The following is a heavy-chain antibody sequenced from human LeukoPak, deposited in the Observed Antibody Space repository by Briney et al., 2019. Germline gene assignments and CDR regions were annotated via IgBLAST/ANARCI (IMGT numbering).Heavy chain of an antibody. CDR2: IRYDGSNK. CDR3: ARDRSSSSLYDYFYMDV. Sequence: PGGSLRLSCAASGFTFSSYGMHWVRRAPGKGLEWVAFIRYDGSNKYYADSVKGRFTISRDNSKGTVYLQMNSLRAEDTAVYYCARDRSSSSLYDYFYMDVWGKGTTVTVSS. V-gene: IGHV3-30*02. CDR1: GFTFSSYG. J-gene: IGHJ6*03. D-gene: IGHD6-13*01.